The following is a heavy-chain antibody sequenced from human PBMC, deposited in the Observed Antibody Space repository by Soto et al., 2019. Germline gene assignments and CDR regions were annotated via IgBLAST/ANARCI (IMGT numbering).Heavy chain of an antibody. V-gene: IGHV3-15*07. CDR2: IKSNGDGGTT. CDR1: GFTFSNAL. Sequence: PGGSLRLSCAASGFTFSNALMNWVRQAPGKGLEWVGRIKSNGDGGTTDYAAPVKGRFTISREDSQNTLFLQMNNLKTEDTAVYYCTTASTWPPLHWGQGTLVTVSS. CDR3: TTASTWPPLH. J-gene: IGHJ4*02. D-gene: IGHD2-2*01.